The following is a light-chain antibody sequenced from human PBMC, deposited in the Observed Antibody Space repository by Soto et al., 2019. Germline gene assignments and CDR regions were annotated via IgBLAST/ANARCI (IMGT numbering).Light chain of an antibody. V-gene: IGKV1-12*01. CDR2: AAS. CDR3: QQANSFPIT. CDR1: QGISSW. Sequence: DIQMTQSPSSVSASVGDRVTITCRASQGISSWLAWYQKKPGKAPNLLIYAASSLQSGVPSRFSGSESGTDFTLTISSLQPEDCALCFCQQANSFPITFGQGTRLEIK. J-gene: IGKJ5*01.